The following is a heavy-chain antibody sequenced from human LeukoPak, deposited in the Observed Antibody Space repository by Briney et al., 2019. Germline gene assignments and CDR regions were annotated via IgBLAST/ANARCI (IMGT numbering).Heavy chain of an antibody. D-gene: IGHD3-22*01. J-gene: IGHJ1*01. Sequence: GESLKISCKGSGYSFTTYWIGWVRQMPGKGLEWLGIIYPGDSDTSYSPSLQGQFTISGDKSISTAYLQWSSLKASDTAMYYCARRDYYDSSGYYEYFQHWGQGTLVTVSS. CDR1: GYSFTTYW. CDR2: IYPGDSDT. CDR3: ARRDYYDSSGYYEYFQH. V-gene: IGHV5-51*01.